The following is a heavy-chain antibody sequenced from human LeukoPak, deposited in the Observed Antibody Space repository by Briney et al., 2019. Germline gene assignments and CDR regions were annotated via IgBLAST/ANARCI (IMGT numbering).Heavy chain of an antibody. Sequence: GGSLRLSCAASGFTFSSYGMGWVRQAPGKGLEWVSSISGGGETTYYADSVKGRFTTSRDNAKNSLYLQMNSLRAEDTAVYYCARVSSGFGELWGYYMDVWGKGTTVTISS. CDR3: ARVSSGFGELWGYYMDV. CDR1: GFTFSSYG. J-gene: IGHJ6*03. V-gene: IGHV3-23*01. CDR2: ISGGGETT. D-gene: IGHD3-10*01.